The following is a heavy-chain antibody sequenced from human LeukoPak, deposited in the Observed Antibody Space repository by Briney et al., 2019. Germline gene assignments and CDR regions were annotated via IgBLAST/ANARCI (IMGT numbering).Heavy chain of an antibody. D-gene: IGHD3-10*01. CDR1: GGSISSSSYY. CDR3: ARDMVVRGVYDY. CDR2: IYYSGST. J-gene: IGHJ4*02. V-gene: IGHV4-39*02. Sequence: SETLSLTCTVSGGSISSSSYYWGWIRQPPGKGLEWIGSIYYSGSTYYDPSLKSRVTISVDTSKNQFSLKLSSVTAADTAVYYCARDMVVRGVYDYWGQGTLVTVSS.